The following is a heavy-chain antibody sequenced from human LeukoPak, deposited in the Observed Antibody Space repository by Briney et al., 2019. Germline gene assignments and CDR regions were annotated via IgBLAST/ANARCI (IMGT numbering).Heavy chain of an antibody. J-gene: IGHJ3*02. CDR2: IYYNGIS. CDR3: ARLQRITMNAFDI. CDR1: GGSISGYY. D-gene: IGHD3-22*01. V-gene: IGHV4-59*12. Sequence: SETLSLTCTVSGGSISGYYWSWIRQPPGKGLEWIAYIYYNGISNYNPSLKSRVTISVDKSKNQFSLKLRSVTAADTAVYYCARLQRITMNAFDIWGQGTMATVSS.